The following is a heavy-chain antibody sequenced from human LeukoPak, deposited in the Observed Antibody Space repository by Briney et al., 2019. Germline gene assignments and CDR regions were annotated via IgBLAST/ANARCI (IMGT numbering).Heavy chain of an antibody. Sequence: SETLSLTCTVSGGSISSSSYYWGWIRQPPGKGLEWIGYIYYSGSTNYNPSLKSRVTISVDTSKNQFSLKLSSVTAADTAVYYCASSFWSGSLYYFDYWGQGTLVTVSS. V-gene: IGHV4-61*05. D-gene: IGHD3-3*01. J-gene: IGHJ4*02. CDR1: GGSISSSSYY. CDR2: IYYSGST. CDR3: ASSFWSGSLYYFDY.